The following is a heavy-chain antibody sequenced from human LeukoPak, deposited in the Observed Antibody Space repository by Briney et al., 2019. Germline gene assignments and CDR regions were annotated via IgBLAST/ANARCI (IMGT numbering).Heavy chain of an antibody. Sequence: PSETLSLTCTVSGGSISSYYWSWIRQPPGKGLEWIGYTYYSGSTNYNPSLKSRVTIPVDASKNQFSLKLSSVTAADTAVYYCARGSGSYFFDYWGQGTLVTVSS. CDR1: GGSISSYY. V-gene: IGHV4-59*01. CDR3: ARGSGSYFFDY. CDR2: TYYSGST. J-gene: IGHJ4*02. D-gene: IGHD3-10*01.